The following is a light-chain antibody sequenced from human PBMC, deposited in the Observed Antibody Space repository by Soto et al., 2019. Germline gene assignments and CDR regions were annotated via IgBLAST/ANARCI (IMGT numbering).Light chain of an antibody. V-gene: IGKV1-5*03. J-gene: IGKJ4*01. CDR1: QSISTN. CDR2: KAS. Sequence: DIEMTQSPFTLSASVGDRVTITCRASQSISTNLAWYQQKPRKTPNLLIYKASTLQSGVPSRFSGSGFGTEFTLTVNSLQPDDFATYFCQHYNEYPLTFGGGTKVDIK. CDR3: QHYNEYPLT.